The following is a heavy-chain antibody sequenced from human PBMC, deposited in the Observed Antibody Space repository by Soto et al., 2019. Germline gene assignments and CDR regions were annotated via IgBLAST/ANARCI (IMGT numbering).Heavy chain of an antibody. Sequence: GGSLRLSCAASGFTVSKNYMNWVRQAPGKGLEWVSVIYSDGNTFYADSVKGRFTISRDNSKNTVFLQMNSLRVDDTAVYYCAYPHSLFGDFWGQGALVTVSS. D-gene: IGHD3-10*02. J-gene: IGHJ4*02. CDR2: IYSDGNT. CDR1: GFTVSKNY. CDR3: AYPHSLFGDF. V-gene: IGHV3-53*01.